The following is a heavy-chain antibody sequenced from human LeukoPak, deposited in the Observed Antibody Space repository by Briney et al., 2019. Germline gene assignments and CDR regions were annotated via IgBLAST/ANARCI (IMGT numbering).Heavy chain of an antibody. V-gene: IGHV3-30*18. CDR3: AKGLMELIY. CDR1: GFTFSSYG. D-gene: IGHD2-8*01. Sequence: PGGSLRLSCAASGFTFSSYGMHWVRQAPGKGLEWVAVISYDGSNKYYADSVKGRFIISRDNSKNTLYLQMNSLRAEDTAVYYCAKGLMELIYWGQGTLVTVSS. J-gene: IGHJ4*02. CDR2: ISYDGSNK.